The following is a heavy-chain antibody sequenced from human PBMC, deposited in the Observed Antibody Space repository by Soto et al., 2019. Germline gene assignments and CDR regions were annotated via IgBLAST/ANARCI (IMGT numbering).Heavy chain of an antibody. CDR3: ARIIGYCRNNDCSWTFDI. V-gene: IGHV5-51*01. CDR2: FYPGDSTS. J-gene: IGHJ3*02. CDR1: GYTFTSYW. Sequence: GESLKISCKGSGYTFTSYWVAWVRQLPGKGLEWMGTFYPGDSTSTYSPSFQGQVTISVDKSISTAYLQLSSLKASDTAMYYCARIIGYCRNNDCSWTFDIWGQGTMVTVSS. D-gene: IGHD2-15*01.